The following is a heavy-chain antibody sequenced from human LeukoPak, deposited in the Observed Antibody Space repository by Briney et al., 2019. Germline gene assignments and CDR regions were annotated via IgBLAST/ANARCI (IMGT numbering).Heavy chain of an antibody. CDR3: ARMITFGGVIPYYFDY. CDR1: GFTFDDYG. Sequence: GGSLRLSCAASGFTFDDYGMSWVRQAPGKGLEWVSGINWNGGSTGYADSVKGRFTISRDNAKNSLYLQVNSLRAEDTALYYCARMITFGGVIPYYFDYWGQGTLVTVSS. D-gene: IGHD3-16*02. CDR2: INWNGGST. J-gene: IGHJ4*02. V-gene: IGHV3-20*04.